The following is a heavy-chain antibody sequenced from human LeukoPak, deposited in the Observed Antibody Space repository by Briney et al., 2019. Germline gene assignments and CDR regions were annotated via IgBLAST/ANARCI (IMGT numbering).Heavy chain of an antibody. J-gene: IGHJ4*02. V-gene: IGHV3-23*01. CDR3: ARNDRGALYDLDY. CDR2: FSGSGGNT. CDR1: GFTFSSYA. D-gene: IGHD2-8*01. Sequence: GGSLRLSCVASGFTFSSYAMNWVRQDPGKGLEWVSVFSGSGGNTYYADSVKGRFATSRDISKNTLYLQINSLRAEGTAVYYCARNDRGALYDLDYWGQGTLVTVSS.